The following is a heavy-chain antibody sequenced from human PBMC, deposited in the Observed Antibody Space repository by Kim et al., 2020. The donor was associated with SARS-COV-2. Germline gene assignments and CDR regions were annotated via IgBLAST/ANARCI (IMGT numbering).Heavy chain of an antibody. J-gene: IGHJ4*02. CDR3: ASSVTATPRFFDY. V-gene: IGHV3-21*06. Sequence: GGSLRLSCAASGFTFSSYSMNWVRQAPGKGLEWVSSISSSRNYIYYADSVKGRFTISRDNAKNSVYLQMHSLRADDTAVYYCASSVTATPRFFDYWGQGT. CDR1: GFTFSSYS. CDR2: ISSSRNYI. D-gene: IGHD1-1*01.